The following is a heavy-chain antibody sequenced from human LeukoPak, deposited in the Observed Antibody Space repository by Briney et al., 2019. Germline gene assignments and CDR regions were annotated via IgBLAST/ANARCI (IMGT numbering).Heavy chain of an antibody. Sequence: SETLSLTCAVYGGSFSGHYWTWIRQPPGKGLEWIGEINHSGSTTYNPSLNSRVTISVDTSKNQFSLKMSSVTAADTAVYYCARRRYGSGSLDSWGQGTLVTVSS. D-gene: IGHD3-10*01. CDR1: GGSFSGHY. CDR3: ARRRYGSGSLDS. J-gene: IGHJ4*02. CDR2: INHSGST. V-gene: IGHV4-34*01.